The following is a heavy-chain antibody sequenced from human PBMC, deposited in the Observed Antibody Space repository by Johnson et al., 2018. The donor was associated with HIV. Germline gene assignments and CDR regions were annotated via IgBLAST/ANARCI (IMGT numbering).Heavy chain of an antibody. Sequence: EVQVVESGGGLVQPGGSLRLSCVASGFTFSSYDMHWVRQATGKGLEWVSGIGTAGDTYYPDSVKGRFTISRDNAKNSLYLQMHSLRVEDTASYYCARAIGNWDAFDIWGQGTMVTVSS. CDR3: ARAIGNWDAFDI. CDR1: GFTFSSYD. V-gene: IGHV3-13*01. D-gene: IGHD7-27*01. J-gene: IGHJ3*02. CDR2: IGTAGDT.